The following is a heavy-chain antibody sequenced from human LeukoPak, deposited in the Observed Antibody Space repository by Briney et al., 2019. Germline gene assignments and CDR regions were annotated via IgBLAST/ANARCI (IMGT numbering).Heavy chain of an antibody. V-gene: IGHV1-69*13. CDR3: ARQYSSSKDNDAFDI. CDR1: GYTFTGYY. D-gene: IGHD6-6*01. Sequence: SVKVSCKASGYTFTGYYMHWVRQAPGQGLEWMGGIIPIFGTANYAQKFQGRVTITADESTSTAYMELSSLRSEDTAVYYCARQYSSSKDNDAFDIWGQGTMVTVSS. CDR2: IIPIFGTA. J-gene: IGHJ3*02.